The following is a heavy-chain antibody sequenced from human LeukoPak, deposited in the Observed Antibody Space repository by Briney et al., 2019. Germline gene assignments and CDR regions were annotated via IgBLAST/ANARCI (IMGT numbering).Heavy chain of an antibody. J-gene: IGHJ3*02. CDR3: VKVMGYCSGGSWCAFDI. CDR2: ISSNGGST. CDR1: GFTFSSYA. Sequence: GGSLRLSCSASGFTFSSYAMHWVRQAPGKGLEYVSAISSNGGSTYYADSVKGRFTISRDNSKNTLYLQMSSLRAEDTAVYYCVKVMGYCSGGSWCAFDIWGQGTMVIVSS. V-gene: IGHV3-64D*09. D-gene: IGHD2-15*01.